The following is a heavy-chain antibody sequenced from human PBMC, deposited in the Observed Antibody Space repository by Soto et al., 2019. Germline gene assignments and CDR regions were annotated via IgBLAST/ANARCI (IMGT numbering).Heavy chain of an antibody. V-gene: IGHV3-21*01. CDR1: GFAFNNYG. CDR3: AREDSIIIPAVSDF. CDR2: ISKSDYT. D-gene: IGHD2-2*01. Sequence: GGSLRLSCTVSGFAFNNYGIKWVRQATGKGLEWVSSISKSDYTYYSDSVKGRFTISRDNTKNSVSLQMNTLRVEYTAVYYCAREDSIIIPAVSDFWGQGTLVTVSS. J-gene: IGHJ4*02.